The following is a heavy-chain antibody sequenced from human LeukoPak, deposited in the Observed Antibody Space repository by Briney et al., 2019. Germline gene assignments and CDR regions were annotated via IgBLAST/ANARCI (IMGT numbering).Heavy chain of an antibody. CDR3: ARRTYYYDSSGYPRPTSFDY. D-gene: IGHD3-22*01. J-gene: IGHJ4*02. V-gene: IGHV4-39*01. CDR2: IYYSGST. CDR1: GGSISSSSYC. Sequence: SETLSLTCTVSGGSISSSSYCWGWLRQPPGKGLEWIGSIYYSGSTYYNPSLKSRVTISVATSKSQFSLKLSSVTAADTAVYYCARRTYYYDSSGYPRPTSFDYWGQGTLVTVSS.